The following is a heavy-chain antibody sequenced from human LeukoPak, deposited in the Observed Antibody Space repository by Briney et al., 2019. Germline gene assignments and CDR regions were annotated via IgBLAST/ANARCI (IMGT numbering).Heavy chain of an antibody. J-gene: IGHJ5*02. V-gene: IGHV3-30-3*01. CDR3: ARGDEWELPRT. CDR1: GFTFSSYA. CDR2: ISYDGSNK. Sequence: PGRSLRLSCAASGFTFSSYAMHWVRQAPGKGLEWVAVISYDGSNKYYADSVKGRFTISRDNSKNTLYLQMNSLRAEDTAVYYCARGDEWELPRTWGQGTLVTVSS. D-gene: IGHD1-26*01.